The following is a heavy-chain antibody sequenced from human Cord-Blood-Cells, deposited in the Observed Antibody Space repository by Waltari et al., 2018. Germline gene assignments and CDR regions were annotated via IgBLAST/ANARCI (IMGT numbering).Heavy chain of an antibody. J-gene: IGHJ4*02. Sequence: QVQLVESGGGVVQPGRSLRLSCAASGFTFSSYGMHWVRQATGKGLEWVAVIWYDGSNKYYADSVKGRFTISRDNSKNTLYLQMNSLRAEDTAVYYCARDWVGSFDYWGQGTLVTVSS. D-gene: IGHD3-10*01. CDR1: GFTFSSYG. V-gene: IGHV3-33*01. CDR3: ARDWVGSFDY. CDR2: IWYDGSNK.